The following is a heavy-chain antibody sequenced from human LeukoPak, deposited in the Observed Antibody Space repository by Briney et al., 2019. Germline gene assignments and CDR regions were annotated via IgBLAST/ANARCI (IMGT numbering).Heavy chain of an antibody. D-gene: IGHD6-19*01. CDR3: ARLNSGWNYYFDY. CDR2: FYYSGST. Sequence: PSETLSLTCTVSGGSISSSSYYWGWIRQPPGKGLEWIGSFYYSGSTNYNPSLKSRVTISVDTSKNQFSLKLSSVTAADTATYYCARLNSGWNYYFDYWGQGTLVTVSS. V-gene: IGHV4-39*01. J-gene: IGHJ4*02. CDR1: GGSISSSSYY.